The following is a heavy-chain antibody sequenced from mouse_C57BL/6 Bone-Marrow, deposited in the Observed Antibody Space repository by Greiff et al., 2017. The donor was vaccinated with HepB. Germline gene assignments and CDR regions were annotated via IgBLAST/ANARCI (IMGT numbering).Heavy chain of an antibody. D-gene: IGHD1-1*01. Sequence: EVNLVESGGGLVKPGGSLKLSCAASGFTFSSYAMSWVRQTPEKRLEWVATISDGGSYTYYPDNVKGRFTISRDNAKNNLYLQMSHLKSEDTAMYYCARDDYGSSYGYYAMDYWGQGTSVTVSA. J-gene: IGHJ4*01. V-gene: IGHV5-4*01. CDR2: ISDGGSYT. CDR1: GFTFSSYA. CDR3: ARDDYGSSYGYYAMDY.